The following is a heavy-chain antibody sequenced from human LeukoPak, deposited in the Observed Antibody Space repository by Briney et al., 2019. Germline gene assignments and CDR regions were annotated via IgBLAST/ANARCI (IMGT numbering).Heavy chain of an antibody. CDR2: IYPGDSDT. CDR3: AKGKHGLIADV. V-gene: IGHV5-51*01. J-gene: IGHJ6*02. D-gene: IGHD3-22*01. Sequence: GESLQISCKGSGYSFTSYWIGWVRPVPGKGLEWMGIIYPGDSDTRYTPSFHGHVTISADKSISTAYLQWSSLKASDTAMYYCAKGKHGLIADVWGQGTTVTVSS. CDR1: GYSFTSYW.